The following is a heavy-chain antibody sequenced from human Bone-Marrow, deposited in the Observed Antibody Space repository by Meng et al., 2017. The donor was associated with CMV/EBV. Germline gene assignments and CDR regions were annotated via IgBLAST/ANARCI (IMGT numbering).Heavy chain of an antibody. CDR2: INSDGSST. D-gene: IGHD3-10*01. CDR1: GFTFSSYW. CDR3: AGVGGDGSNYVRFDD. Sequence: GGSLRLSCAASGFTFSSYWMQWVRQGPGKGLVWVSRINSDGSSTSYADSVKGRFTISRDNAKNTLYLQMNSLRVEDTAVYYCAGVGGDGSNYVRFDDWGQGTLVTVSS. V-gene: IGHV3-74*01. J-gene: IGHJ4*02.